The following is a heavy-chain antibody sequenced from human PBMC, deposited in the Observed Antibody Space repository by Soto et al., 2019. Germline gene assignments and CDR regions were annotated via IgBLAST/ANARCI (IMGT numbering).Heavy chain of an antibody. D-gene: IGHD2-15*01. CDR1: GGSFSGYY. Sequence: SETLSLTCAVYGGSFSGYYWSWIRQPPGKGLEWIGEINHSGSTNYNPSLKSRVTISVDTSKNQFSLKLSSVTAADTAVYYCARGENCSGGSCYGNGYYFDHWGQGTLVTVSS. J-gene: IGHJ4*02. CDR3: ARGENCSGGSCYGNGYYFDH. V-gene: IGHV4-34*01. CDR2: INHSGST.